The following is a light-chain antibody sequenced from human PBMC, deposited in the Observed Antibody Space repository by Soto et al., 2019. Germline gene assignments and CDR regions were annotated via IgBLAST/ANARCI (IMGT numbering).Light chain of an antibody. CDR1: QSISPW. CDR3: QQYNTYPLT. CDR2: KAS. J-gene: IGKJ4*01. Sequence: DIQMTQSPSTLSASVGDSVTITCRASQSISPWLVWYQQKPGKAPTLLIYKASSLEGGVPSRFSGSGSGTDFNITLSSLQPDDFATYYCQQYNTYPLTFGGGTTVEIK. V-gene: IGKV1-5*03.